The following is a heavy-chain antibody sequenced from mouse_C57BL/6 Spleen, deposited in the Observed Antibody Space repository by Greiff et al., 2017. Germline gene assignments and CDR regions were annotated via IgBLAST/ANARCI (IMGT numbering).Heavy chain of an antibody. Sequence: VQLKQSGPELVKPGASVKISCKASGYSFTDYNMNWVKQSNGKSLEWIGVINPNYGTTSYNQKFKGKATLTVDQSSSTAYMQLNSLTSEDSAVYYCARERIYDRSLAMDYWGQGTSVTVSS. CDR2: INPNYGTT. D-gene: IGHD2-3*01. J-gene: IGHJ4*01. CDR1: GYSFTDYN. V-gene: IGHV1-39*01. CDR3: ARERIYDRSLAMDY.